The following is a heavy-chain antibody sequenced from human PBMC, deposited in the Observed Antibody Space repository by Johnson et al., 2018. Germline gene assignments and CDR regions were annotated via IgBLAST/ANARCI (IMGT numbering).Heavy chain of an antibody. D-gene: IGHD2-15*01. J-gene: IGHJ1*01. CDR3: VRDGAVGYGSGWIRYFQH. V-gene: IGHV3-9*01. Sequence: VQLVQSGGGLVQPGRSLRLSCAASGFRFDDYAMHWVRQAPGKGLEWVSGISWNSGKTGYADSLQGRFTISRDNARDSLYLQVNSLRVEDTAVYYCVRDGAVGYGSGWIRYFQHWGQGTLVTVSS. CDR2: ISWNSGKT. CDR1: GFRFDDYA.